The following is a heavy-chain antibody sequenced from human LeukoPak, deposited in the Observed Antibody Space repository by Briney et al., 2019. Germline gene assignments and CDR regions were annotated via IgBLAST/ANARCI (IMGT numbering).Heavy chain of an antibody. CDR3: ARVTPGYYYGSGSLKNAFDI. J-gene: IGHJ3*02. V-gene: IGHV4-34*01. Sequence: SETLSLTCAVYGGSFSGYYWSWIRQPPGKGLEWIGEINHSGSTNYNPSLKSRVTISVDTSKNQFSLKLSSVTAADTAVYYCARVTPGYYYGSGSLKNAFDIWGQGTVVTVSS. CDR2: INHSGST. CDR1: GGSFSGYY. D-gene: IGHD3-10*01.